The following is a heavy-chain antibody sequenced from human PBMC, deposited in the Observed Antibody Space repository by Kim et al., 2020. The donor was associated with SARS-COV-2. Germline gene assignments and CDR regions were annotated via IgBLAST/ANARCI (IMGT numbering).Heavy chain of an antibody. CDR1: GGSFSGYY. D-gene: IGHD2-15*01. CDR2: INHSGIT. Sequence: SETLSLTCAVYGGSFSGYYWSWIRQPPGKGLEWIGEINHSGITNYNPSLKSRVTISVNTSKNQFSLKLSSVTAADTAVYYCARGSCSGGSCSLGWYFDLWGRGTLVTVSP. V-gene: IGHV4-34*01. J-gene: IGHJ2*01. CDR3: ARGSCSGGSCSLGWYFDL.